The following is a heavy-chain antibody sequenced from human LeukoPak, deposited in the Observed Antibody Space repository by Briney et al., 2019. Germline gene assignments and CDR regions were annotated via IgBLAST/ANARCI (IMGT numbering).Heavy chain of an antibody. CDR1: GGSISSGSYY. V-gene: IGHV4-61*02. CDR2: IYTSGST. Sequence: PSETLSLTCTVSGGSISSGSYYWSWIRQPAGKGLEWIGRIYTSGSTNYNPSLKSRVTISVDTSKNQFSLKLSSVTAADTAVYYCASRVYSSSWYDDAFDIWGQGTMVTVSS. CDR3: ASRVYSSSWYDDAFDI. D-gene: IGHD6-13*01. J-gene: IGHJ3*02.